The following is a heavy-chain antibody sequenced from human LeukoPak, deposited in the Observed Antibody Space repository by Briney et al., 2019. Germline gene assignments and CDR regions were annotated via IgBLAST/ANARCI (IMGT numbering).Heavy chain of an antibody. J-gene: IGHJ4*02. CDR2: IYSDRST. CDR1: GFTVSNNY. D-gene: IGHD1-26*01. CDR3: XRXXGSYSQYFDY. Sequence: GGSLXXSCAASGFTVSNNYMSWVRQAPGKGLEWVSVIYSDRSTYYADSVKGRFTIPRDNSKNTLYLQMNSLRAEDTAVYYCXRXXGSYSQYFDYWGQGTLVTVSS. V-gene: IGHV3-53*01.